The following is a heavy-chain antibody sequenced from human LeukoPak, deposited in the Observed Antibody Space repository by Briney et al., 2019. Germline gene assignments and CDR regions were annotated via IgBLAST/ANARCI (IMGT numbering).Heavy chain of an antibody. Sequence: PGGSLRLSCAASGFTFNSHGMHWVRQAPGKGLEWVAVIRPDGSHISYVDPVKGRFTISRDNSNNMLYLQMNSLRAEDTALYYCLREVDWKYAFDYWGRGTLVTVSS. D-gene: IGHD1-7*01. CDR3: LREVDWKYAFDY. J-gene: IGHJ4*02. CDR1: GFTFNSHG. CDR2: IRPDGSHI. V-gene: IGHV3-33*01.